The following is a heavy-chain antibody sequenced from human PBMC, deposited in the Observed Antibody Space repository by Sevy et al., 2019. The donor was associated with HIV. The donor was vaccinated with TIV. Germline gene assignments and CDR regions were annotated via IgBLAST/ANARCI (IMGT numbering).Heavy chain of an antibody. CDR3: ARDRTYGSFIDY. CDR2: IWSSSSYI. V-gene: IGHV3-21*01. D-gene: IGHD3-10*01. Sequence: GGSLRLSCAASGFTFSTYNMKWVRQAPGKGLEWVSSIWSSSSYIYYADSVKGRFTISRDNAKNSLYLQMNSLKVEDTAVYYCARDRTYGSFIDYWGQGTLVTVSS. CDR1: GFTFSTYN. J-gene: IGHJ4*02.